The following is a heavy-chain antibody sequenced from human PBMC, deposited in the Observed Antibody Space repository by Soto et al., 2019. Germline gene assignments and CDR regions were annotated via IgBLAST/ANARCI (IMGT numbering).Heavy chain of an antibody. CDR2: ISGSGGST. J-gene: IGHJ4*02. Sequence: EVQLLESGGGLVQPGGSLRLSCAASGFTFSSYAMSWVRQAPGKGLEWVSAISGSGGSTYYADSVKGRFTISRDNSKNTLYLQMNSLRAEDTAVYYCAKDAPSVPALAIFARGNSHAYWGQGTLVTVSS. CDR1: GFTFSSYA. V-gene: IGHV3-23*01. D-gene: IGHD3-3*01. CDR3: AKDAPSVPALAIFARGNSHAY.